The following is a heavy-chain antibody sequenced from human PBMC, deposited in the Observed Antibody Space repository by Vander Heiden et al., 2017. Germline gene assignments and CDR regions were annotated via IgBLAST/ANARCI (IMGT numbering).Heavy chain of an antibody. CDR1: GFPFSSYD. J-gene: IGHJ6*02. V-gene: IGHV3-13*01. Sequence: EVQLVESGGGLVQPGGSLRPPCAASGFPFSSYDMHWVRQATGKGLEWVSAIGTAGDTYYPGSVKGRFTISRENAKNSLYLQMNSLRAGDTAVYYCAREGPGDYGMDVWGQGTTVTVSS. CDR3: AREGPGDYGMDV. CDR2: IGTAGDT.